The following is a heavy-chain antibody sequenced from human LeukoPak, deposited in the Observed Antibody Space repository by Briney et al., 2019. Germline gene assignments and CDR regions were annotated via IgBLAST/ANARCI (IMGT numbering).Heavy chain of an antibody. J-gene: IGHJ5*02. Sequence: GGSLRLSCAASGFTFSSYAMSWVRQAPGKGLEWVSAISGSGGSTYYADSVKGRFTISRDNSKNTLYLQTNSLRAEDTAVYYCAKDPLWFGELFNWFDPWGQGTLVTVSS. D-gene: IGHD3-10*01. CDR3: AKDPLWFGELFNWFDP. CDR1: GFTFSSYA. V-gene: IGHV3-23*01. CDR2: ISGSGGST.